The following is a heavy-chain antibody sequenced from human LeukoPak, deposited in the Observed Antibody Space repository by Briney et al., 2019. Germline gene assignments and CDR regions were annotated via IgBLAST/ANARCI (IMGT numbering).Heavy chain of an antibody. V-gene: IGHV3-48*03. CDR2: ISSSGSTI. CDR1: GFSISSYE. CDR3: ARVELAPYYYYMDV. J-gene: IGHJ6*03. Sequence: GGSLRLSCAASGFSISSYETNWVRQAPGKGLEWVSHISSSGSTIWYADSVKGRFTISRDNAKNSLYLQMNSLRAEDTAVYYCARVELAPYYYYMDVWGKGTTVTVSS. D-gene: IGHD1-7*01.